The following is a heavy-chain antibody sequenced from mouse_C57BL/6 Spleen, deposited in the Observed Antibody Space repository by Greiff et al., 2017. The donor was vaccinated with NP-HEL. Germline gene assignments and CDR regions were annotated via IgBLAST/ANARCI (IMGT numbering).Heavy chain of an antibody. D-gene: IGHD2-10*01. V-gene: IGHV1-26*01. CDR2: INPNNGGT. Sequence: EVKLQQSGPELVKPGASVKISCKASGYTFTDYYMNWVKQSHGKSLEWIGDINPNNGGTSYNQKFKGKATLTVDKSSSTAYMELRSLTSEDSAVYYCARSYWDYYAMDYWGQGTSVTVSS. J-gene: IGHJ4*01. CDR1: GYTFTDYY. CDR3: ARSYWDYYAMDY.